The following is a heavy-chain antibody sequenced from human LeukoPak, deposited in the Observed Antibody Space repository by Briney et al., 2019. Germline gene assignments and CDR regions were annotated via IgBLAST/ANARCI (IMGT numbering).Heavy chain of an antibody. Sequence: PGGPLRLSCAASGFTFSSYGMHWVRQAPGKGLGWVAAIWYGGSNKYYADSVKGRFTISRDNSKNTLYLQMNSLRAEDTAVYYCAKGSSYSSSWYVDYWGQGTLVTVSS. CDR2: IWYGGSNK. V-gene: IGHV3-30*02. CDR3: AKGSSYSSSWYVDY. CDR1: GFTFSSYG. D-gene: IGHD6-13*01. J-gene: IGHJ4*02.